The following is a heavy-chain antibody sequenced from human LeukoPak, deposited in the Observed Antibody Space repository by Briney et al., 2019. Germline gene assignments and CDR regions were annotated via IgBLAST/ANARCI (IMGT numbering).Heavy chain of an antibody. CDR3: ARYSSSWFLSRPYYYYYMDV. D-gene: IGHD6-13*01. V-gene: IGHV1-18*01. CDR2: ISAYNGNT. Sequence: ASVKVSCKVSGYTFTSYGISWVRQAPGQGLEWMGWISAYNGNTNYAQKLQGRVTMTTDTSTSTAYMELRSLRSDDTAVYYCARYSSSWFLSRPYYYYYMDVWGKGTTVTVSS. CDR1: GYTFTSYG. J-gene: IGHJ6*03.